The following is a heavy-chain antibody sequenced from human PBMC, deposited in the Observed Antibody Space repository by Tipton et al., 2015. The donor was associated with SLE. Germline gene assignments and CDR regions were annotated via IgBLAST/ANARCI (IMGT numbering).Heavy chain of an antibody. Sequence: TLSLTCTVSGGSVSTHFWGWIRQPPGKGLEWIGYIYHSGSTYYNPSLKSRVTISVDTSKNQFSLKLSSVTAADTAVYYCARGLGLLRQPLSYWGQGTLVTVSS. CDR3: ARGLGLLRQPLSY. CDR2: IYHSGST. J-gene: IGHJ4*02. CDR1: GGSVSTHF. D-gene: IGHD3-16*01. V-gene: IGHV4-59*02.